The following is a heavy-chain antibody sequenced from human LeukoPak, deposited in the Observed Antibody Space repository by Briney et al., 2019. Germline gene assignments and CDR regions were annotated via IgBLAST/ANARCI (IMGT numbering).Heavy chain of an antibody. J-gene: IGHJ5*02. Sequence: PSETLSLTCSVSGGSIGSHYWSWIRQPAGKGLEWIGRIYTSGSTNYNPSLKSRVTMSVDTSKNQFSLNLSSVTVADTAVYYCARTPLRGATFFTSYPNWFDTWGQGTLVTVSS. CDR3: ARTPLRGATFFTSYPNWFDT. D-gene: IGHD3-10*01. CDR1: GGSIGSHY. V-gene: IGHV4-4*07. CDR2: IYTSGST.